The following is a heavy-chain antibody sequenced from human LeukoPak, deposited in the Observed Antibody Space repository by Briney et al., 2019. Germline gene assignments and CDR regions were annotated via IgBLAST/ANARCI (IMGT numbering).Heavy chain of an antibody. Sequence: GGSLRLSCAGSGYPFSNFAMSWIRQGPGKGLEWVADISGSDGTTCYADSVKGRFTISRDNSQNMLYLQMNSLRVEDTAVYYCAKHRLSVLGRGGHWGQGQLVTVSP. CDR1: GYPFSNFA. V-gene: IGHV3-23*01. CDR3: AKHRLSVLGRGGH. CDR2: ISGSDGTT. D-gene: IGHD4-23*01. J-gene: IGHJ4*02.